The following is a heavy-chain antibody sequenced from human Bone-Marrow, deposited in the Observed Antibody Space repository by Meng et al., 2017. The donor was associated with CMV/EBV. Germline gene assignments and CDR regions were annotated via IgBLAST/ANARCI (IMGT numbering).Heavy chain of an antibody. CDR2: IETKARGATT. V-gene: IGHV3-15*04. CDR3: TTVRFDT. CDR1: GLTLRNAW. J-gene: IGHJ5*02. Sequence: LSCAAAGLTLRNAWMNWVRQVPGKGLEWVGRIETKARGATTDYAAAVKGRFVVSRDDSQNILFLQMNSLITEDTALYYCTTVRFDTWGQGTLVTVSS.